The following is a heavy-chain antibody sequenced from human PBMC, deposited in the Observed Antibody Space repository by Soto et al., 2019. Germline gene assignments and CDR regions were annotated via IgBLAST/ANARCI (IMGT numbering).Heavy chain of an antibody. J-gene: IGHJ2*01. D-gene: IGHD6-13*01. V-gene: IGHV4-59*02. CDR1: GGSVSSYY. Sequence: XETLSLTFTVCGGSVSSYYWSWIGQPPGKGLEWIGYIYYSGSTNYNPSLKSRVTISVDTSKNQFSLKLSSVTAADTAVYYCARDISAAAGVWYFDLWGRGTLVTVSS. CDR3: ARDISAAAGVWYFDL. CDR2: IYYSGST.